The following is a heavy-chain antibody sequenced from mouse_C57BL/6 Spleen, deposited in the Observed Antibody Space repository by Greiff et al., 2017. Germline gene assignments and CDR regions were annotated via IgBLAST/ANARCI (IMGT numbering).Heavy chain of an antibody. Sequence: QVQLQQPGAELVKPGASVKLSCKASGYTFTSYWMHWVKQRPGRGLEWIGRIDPNSGGTKYNEKFKSKATLTVDKPSSTAYMQLSSLTSEDSAVYYCAREEITTVVEGYYFDYWGQGTTLTVSS. V-gene: IGHV1-72*01. CDR2: IDPNSGGT. J-gene: IGHJ2*01. CDR1: GYTFTSYW. D-gene: IGHD1-1*01. CDR3: AREEITTVVEGYYFDY.